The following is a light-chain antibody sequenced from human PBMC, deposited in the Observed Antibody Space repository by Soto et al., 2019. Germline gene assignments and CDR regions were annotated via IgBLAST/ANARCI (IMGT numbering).Light chain of an antibody. CDR3: QQRSDWPWT. CDR2: DSS. V-gene: IGKV3-11*01. Sequence: EIVLTQSPATLSLSPGERATLSCRASQSVSSNLAWYRQKPGQAPRLLIYDSSNRAAGIPARFSGSGSGTDFTLTVSSLEPEDFVVYYCQQRSDWPWTFGKGTKVEIK. J-gene: IGKJ1*01. CDR1: QSVSSN.